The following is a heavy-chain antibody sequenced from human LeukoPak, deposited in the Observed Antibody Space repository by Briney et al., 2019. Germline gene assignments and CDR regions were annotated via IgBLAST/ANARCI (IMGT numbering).Heavy chain of an antibody. CDR2: IIPIFGTA. CDR1: GGTFSSYA. V-gene: IGHV1-69*05. CDR3: ATYCSGGSCYDFDY. J-gene: IGHJ4*02. Sequence: SVKGSCKASGGTFSSYAISWVRQAPGQGLELMGGIIPIFGTASYAQKFQGRVTITTDESTSTAYMELSSLRSEDTAVYYCATYCSGGSCYDFDYWGQGTLVTVSS. D-gene: IGHD2-15*01.